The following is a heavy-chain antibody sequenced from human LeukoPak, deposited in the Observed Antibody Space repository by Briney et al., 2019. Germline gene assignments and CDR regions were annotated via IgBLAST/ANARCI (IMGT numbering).Heavy chain of an antibody. Sequence: GESLKISCKGSGYSFTSYWIGWVRQMPGKGLEWMGIIYPGDSDTRYSPSFQGQVTISADKSISTAYLQWSSLKASDTAMYYCARVLPGIAAAELHRPINYWGQGTLVTVSS. CDR2: IYPGDSDT. CDR3: ARVLPGIAAAELHRPINY. V-gene: IGHV5-51*01. J-gene: IGHJ4*02. CDR1: GYSFTSYW. D-gene: IGHD6-13*01.